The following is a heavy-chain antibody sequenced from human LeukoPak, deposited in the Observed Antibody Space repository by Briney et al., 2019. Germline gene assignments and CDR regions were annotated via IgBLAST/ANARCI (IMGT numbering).Heavy chain of an antibody. J-gene: IGHJ4*02. D-gene: IGHD3-22*01. CDR3: AKDTGYYYDSSNYLGY. V-gene: IGHV3-9*02. CDR1: GFTSADYA. Sequence: GGSLRHSCAASGFTSADYAMHWVRQTPGKGLEWVSGIYWNSGRTGYADSVKGRFTISRDNAKNSLYLQMNSLRAEDTALYYCAKDTGYYYDSSNYLGYWGQGTLVTVSS. CDR2: IYWNSGRT.